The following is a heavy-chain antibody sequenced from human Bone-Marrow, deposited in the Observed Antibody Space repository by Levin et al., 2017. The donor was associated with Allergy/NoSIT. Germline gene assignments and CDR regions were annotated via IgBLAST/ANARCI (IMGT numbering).Heavy chain of an antibody. CDR1: GFTFSSYT. J-gene: IGHJ6*03. V-gene: IGHV3-21*01. D-gene: IGHD3-3*01. CDR2: ISGSSSYI. CDR3: ARRNDFWSRTHGGYYFFMDV. Sequence: GESLKISCAASGFTFSSYTMNWVRQAPGKGLEWVSSISGSSSYITFSDSVKGRLTISRDNAKNSLYLQMNNLRAEDTAVYYCARRNDFWSRTHGGYYFFMDVWGKGTTVTVAS.